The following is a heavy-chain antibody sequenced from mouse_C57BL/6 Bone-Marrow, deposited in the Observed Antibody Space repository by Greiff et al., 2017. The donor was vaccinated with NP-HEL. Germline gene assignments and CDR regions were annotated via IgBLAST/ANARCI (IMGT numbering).Heavy chain of an antibody. V-gene: IGHV5-6*01. D-gene: IGHD2-4*01. CDR2: ISSGGSYT. CDR3: ATGDYDYD. J-gene: IGHJ4*01. CDR1: GFTFSSYG. Sequence: EVQGVESGGDLVKPGGSLKLSCAASGFTFSSYGMSWVRQTPDKRLEWVATISSGGSYTYYPDSVKGRFTISRDNAKNTLYLQMSSLKSEDTAMYYCATGDYDYDWGQGTSVTVSS.